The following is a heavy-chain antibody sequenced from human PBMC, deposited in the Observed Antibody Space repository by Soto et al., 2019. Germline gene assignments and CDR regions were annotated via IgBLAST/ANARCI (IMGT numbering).Heavy chain of an antibody. D-gene: IGHD2-21*02. CDR3: ARVGDSRTFDI. V-gene: IGHV6-1*01. Sequence: QTLSLTCVISGDSVSSNSAACNWIRHSPSRGLEWLGRTYYRSKWYNDYAVSVKSRITINPDTSKNQFSLQLNSVTPEDTAVYYCARVGDSRTFDIWGQGTMVTV. CDR1: GDSVSSNSAA. CDR2: TYYRSKWYN. J-gene: IGHJ3*02.